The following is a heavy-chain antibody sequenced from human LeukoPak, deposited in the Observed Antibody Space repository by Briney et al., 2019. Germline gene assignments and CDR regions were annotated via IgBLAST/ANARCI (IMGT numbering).Heavy chain of an antibody. J-gene: IGHJ6*02. D-gene: IGHD2-2*01. CDR1: GFTFSSYA. CDR3: ATIYCSSTSCLDYYYYGMDV. Sequence: GGSLRLTCAASGFTFSSYAMSWVRQAPGKGLEWVSAISGSGGSTYYADSVKGRFTISRDNAKNSLYLQMNSLRAEDTAVYYCATIYCSSTSCLDYYYYGMDVWGQGTTVTVSS. V-gene: IGHV3-23*01. CDR2: ISGSGGST.